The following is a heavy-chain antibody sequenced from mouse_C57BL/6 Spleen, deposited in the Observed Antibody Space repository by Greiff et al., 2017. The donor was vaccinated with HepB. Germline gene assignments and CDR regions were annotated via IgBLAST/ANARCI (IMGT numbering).Heavy chain of an antibody. CDR1: GFNIKDYY. V-gene: IGHV14-2*01. D-gene: IGHD2-4*01. CDR2: IDPEDGET. Sequence: VHVKQSGAELVKPGASVKLSCTASGFNIKDYYMHWVKQRTEQGLEWIGRIDPEDGETKYAPKFQGKATITADTSSNTAYLQLSSLTSEDTVVYYCASSRDYPWFAYWGQGTLVTVAA. J-gene: IGHJ3*01. CDR3: ASSRDYPWFAY.